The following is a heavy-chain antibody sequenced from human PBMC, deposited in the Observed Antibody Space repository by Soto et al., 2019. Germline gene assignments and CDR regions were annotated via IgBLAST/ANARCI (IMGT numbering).Heavy chain of an antibody. CDR3: ARQIYDSDTGPNFQYYFDS. J-gene: IGHJ4*02. D-gene: IGHD3-22*01. Sequence: GESLKSSGKGSGYSFAGYWITWVRQKRGKGREWMGRIDPSDSQTYYSPSFRGHVTISVTKSITTVFLQWSSLRASDTAMYYCARQIYDSDTGPNFQYYFDSWGQGTQVTVSS. V-gene: IGHV5-10-1*01. CDR2: IDPSDSQT. CDR1: GYSFAGYW.